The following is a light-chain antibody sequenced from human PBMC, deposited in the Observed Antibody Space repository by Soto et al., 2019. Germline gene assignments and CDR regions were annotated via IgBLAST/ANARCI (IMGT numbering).Light chain of an antibody. CDR1: QSVSSSY. Sequence: EIVLTQSQGTLSVSPGERATLSCRASQSVSSSYLAWYKQKPGQAPRLLIYDASNRATGIPARFSGSGSGTDFTLTISSLEPEDFAVYDCQQRSNFITFGQGTRLEIK. CDR3: QQRSNFIT. V-gene: IGKV3D-20*02. CDR2: DAS. J-gene: IGKJ5*01.